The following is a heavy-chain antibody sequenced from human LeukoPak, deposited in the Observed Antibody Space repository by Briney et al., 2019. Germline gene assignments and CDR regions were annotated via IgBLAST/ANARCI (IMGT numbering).Heavy chain of an antibody. CDR1: GFSVTHYD. D-gene: IGHD3-3*01. Sequence: GGSLRLSCAASGFSVTHYDMTWVRQAPGKGLEWVSTIRANGDRTHYADSVTGRFTISRDNSKNSLYLQMNSLRTEDTALYYCAKDGDFWSGYYFGAFDIWGQGTMVTVSS. J-gene: IGHJ3*02. CDR2: IRANGDRT. V-gene: IGHV3-43*02. CDR3: AKDGDFWSGYYFGAFDI.